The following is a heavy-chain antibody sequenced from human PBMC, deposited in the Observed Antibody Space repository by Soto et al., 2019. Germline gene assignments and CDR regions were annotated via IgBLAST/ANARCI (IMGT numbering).Heavy chain of an antibody. CDR2: ISGNGVTS. D-gene: IGHD1-1*01. CDR1: GFTFSSYA. J-gene: IGHJ6*02. Sequence: EVQLLESGGGLVQPGGSLRLSCAASGFTFSSYAMTWVRQAPGKGLEWVSAISGNGVTSYYADSVKGRFTVSRDNSKNTLYLQVNSLRAEDTAAYYCAKGTTYYYYGIDVWGQGTTVTVS. CDR3: AKGTTYYYYGIDV. V-gene: IGHV3-23*01.